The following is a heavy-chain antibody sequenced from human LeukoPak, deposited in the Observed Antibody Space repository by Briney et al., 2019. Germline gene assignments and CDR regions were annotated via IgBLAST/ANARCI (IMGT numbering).Heavy chain of an antibody. D-gene: IGHD4-11*01. CDR3: AREDYTDRFFDF. V-gene: IGHV4-30-4*01. CDR1: GGSISSGGYY. CDR2: IYYSGST. Sequence: SETLSLTCAVSGGSISSGGYYWSWIRQPPGKGLEWIGYIYYSGSTYYNPSLKSRVTISVDTSKNQFSLKLSSVTAADTAVYYCAREDYTDRFFDFWGQGSLVTVSS. J-gene: IGHJ4*02.